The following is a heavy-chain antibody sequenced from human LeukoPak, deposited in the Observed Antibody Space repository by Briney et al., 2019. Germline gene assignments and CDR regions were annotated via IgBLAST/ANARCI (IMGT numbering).Heavy chain of an antibody. CDR1: GYTFTSYD. CDR2: MNPNSGNT. J-gene: IGHJ6*03. Sequence: ASVKVSCKASGYTFTSYDINWVRQATGQGLEWMGWMNPNSGNTGYAQKFQGRVTMTRNTSISTAYMELSSLRSEDTAVYYCARGGPLYYYYCYMDVWGKGTTVTVSS. CDR3: ARGGPLYYYYCYMDV. V-gene: IGHV1-8*01.